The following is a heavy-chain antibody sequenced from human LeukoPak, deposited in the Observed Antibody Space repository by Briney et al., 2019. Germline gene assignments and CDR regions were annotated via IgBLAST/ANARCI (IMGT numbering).Heavy chain of an antibody. CDR3: ARLYSSSWYSAFDM. D-gene: IGHD6-13*01. CDR2: ISSSSSYI. Sequence: GGSLRLSCAASGFTFSSYSMNWVRQAPGKGLEWVSSISSSSSYIYYADSVKGRFTISRDNAKNSLYLQMNSLSSEDTAVYYCARLYSSSWYSAFDMCGQGTMVTVSS. J-gene: IGHJ3*02. V-gene: IGHV3-21*01. CDR1: GFTFSSYS.